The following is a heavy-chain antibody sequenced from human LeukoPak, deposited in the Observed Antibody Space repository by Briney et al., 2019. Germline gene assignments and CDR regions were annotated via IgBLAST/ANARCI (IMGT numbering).Heavy chain of an antibody. D-gene: IGHD5-18*01. V-gene: IGHV4-34*01. CDR1: GGSFSGYY. J-gene: IGHJ6*03. CDR3: ARQGAPTAMVDNYYMDV. CDR2: TNHSGST. Sequence: SETLSLTCAVYGGSFSGYYWSWIRQPPGKGLEWIGETNHSGSTNYNPSLKSRVTISVDTSKNQFSLKLSSVTAADTAVYYCARQGAPTAMVDNYYMDVWGKGTTVTVSS.